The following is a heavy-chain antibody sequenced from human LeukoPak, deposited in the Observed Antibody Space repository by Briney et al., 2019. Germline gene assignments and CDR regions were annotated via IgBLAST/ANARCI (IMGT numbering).Heavy chain of an antibody. CDR2: IYPDDSNT. CDR3: ARHPSGYGSLYYMDV. Sequence: GESLKISCKASGYNFPDFWIAWVRQMPGKGLEWMGIIYPDDSNTRYSPSFQGQVTFSADKSINTAYLQWTSLKASDTAIYYCARHPSGYGSLYYMDVWGKGTTVTVSS. CDR1: GYNFPDFW. J-gene: IGHJ6*03. D-gene: IGHD5-12*01. V-gene: IGHV5-51*01.